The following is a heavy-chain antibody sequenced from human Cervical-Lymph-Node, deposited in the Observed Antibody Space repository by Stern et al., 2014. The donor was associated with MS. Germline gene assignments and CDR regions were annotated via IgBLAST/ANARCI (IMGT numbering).Heavy chain of an antibody. Sequence: QVQLVQSGGGLVKPGGSLTLSCAASGFTFSDYYMNWIRQTPGKGLEWVSYINGSGTAIYYADSVKGRFTNSRDNGKKSLYLQMDSLRVEDTAIYYCANSIAWGQGTLVTVSS. V-gene: IGHV3-11*01. CDR2: INGSGTAI. CDR1: GFTFSDYY. J-gene: IGHJ5*02. D-gene: IGHD2/OR15-2a*01. CDR3: ANSIA.